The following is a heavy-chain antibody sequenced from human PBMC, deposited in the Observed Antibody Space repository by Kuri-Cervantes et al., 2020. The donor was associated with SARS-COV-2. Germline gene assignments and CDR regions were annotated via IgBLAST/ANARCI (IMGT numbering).Heavy chain of an antibody. D-gene: IGHD6-13*01. J-gene: IGHJ3*02. CDR1: GGSISSYY. CDR3: ARGSRYSSSWRAFDI. Sequence: SETLSPTCTVAGGSISSYYWSWIRQPPGKGLEWVGYIYYSGSTNYNPSLKSRVTISVDTSKNQFSLNLSSVTAADTAVYYCARGSRYSSSWRAFDIWGQGTMVTVSS. CDR2: IYYSGST. V-gene: IGHV4-59*01.